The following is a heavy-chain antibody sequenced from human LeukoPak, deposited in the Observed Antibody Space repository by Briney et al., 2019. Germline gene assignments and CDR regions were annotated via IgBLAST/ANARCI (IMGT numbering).Heavy chain of an antibody. D-gene: IGHD3-10*01. Sequence: PSETLSLTCTVSGGSISSYYWSWIRQPPGKGLEWIGYIYYSGSTNYNPSLKSRVTISVDTSKNQFSLKLSSVTAADTAVYYCARDLDPLVWFGESGGYWGQGTLVTVSS. CDR1: GGSISSYY. J-gene: IGHJ4*02. V-gene: IGHV4-59*01. CDR3: ARDLDPLVWFGESGGY. CDR2: IYYSGST.